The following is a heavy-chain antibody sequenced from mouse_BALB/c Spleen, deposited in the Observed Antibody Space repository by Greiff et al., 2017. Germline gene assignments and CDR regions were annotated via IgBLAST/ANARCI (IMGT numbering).Heavy chain of an antibody. CDR3: ARDGYWFAY. CDR2: ISNGGGST. D-gene: IGHD2-3*01. Sequence: EVKLVESGGGLVQPGGSLKLSCAASGFTFSSYTMSWVRQTPEKRLEWVAYISNGGGSTYYPDTVKGRFTISRDNAKNTLYLQMSSLKSEDTAMYYCARDGYWFAYWGQGTLVTVSA. CDR1: GFTFSSYT. V-gene: IGHV5-12-2*01. J-gene: IGHJ3*01.